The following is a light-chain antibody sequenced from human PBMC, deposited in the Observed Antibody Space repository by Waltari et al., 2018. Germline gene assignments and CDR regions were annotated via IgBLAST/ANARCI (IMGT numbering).Light chain of an antibody. CDR3: QQCYTFPYT. Sequence: DIVMTQSPDSLAVSLGERATINCKSSQSVLSSSNNKNYLGWYQQKPGQTPKLLISWASTRESGVPDRFSGGGSGTDFTLTIISLQAEDVAVYYCQQCYTFPYTFGQGTKLEIK. CDR2: WAS. CDR1: QSVLSSSNNKNY. J-gene: IGKJ2*01. V-gene: IGKV4-1*01.